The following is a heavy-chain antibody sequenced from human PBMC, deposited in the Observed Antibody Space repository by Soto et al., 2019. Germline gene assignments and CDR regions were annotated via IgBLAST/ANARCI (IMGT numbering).Heavy chain of an antibody. CDR2: IHWNDDK. J-gene: IGHJ6*02. CDR1: GFSLSTGGVA. Sequence: SGPTLVNPTQTLTLTCTFSGFSLSTGGVAVGWIRQPPGRALEWPALIHWNDDKLYSPSLKTRLTVTKDTSKNQVVLTMTNVGPVDTATYYCAHKLRYLDPMDVWGQGTTVTVSS. V-gene: IGHV2-5*01. D-gene: IGHD3-9*01. CDR3: AHKLRYLDPMDV.